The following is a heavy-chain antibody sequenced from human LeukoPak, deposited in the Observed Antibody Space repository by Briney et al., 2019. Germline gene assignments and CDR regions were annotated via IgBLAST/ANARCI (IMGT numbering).Heavy chain of an antibody. D-gene: IGHD2-2*02. CDR3: ERVAGDRYCSSTSCYKYFDY. CDR2: IYYSGST. V-gene: IGHV4-31*03. Sequence: SSETLSLTCTVSGGSISSGGYYWSWIRQHPGKGLEWIGYIYYSGSTYYNPSLKSRVTISVDTSKNQFSLKLSSVTAADTAVYYCERVAGDRYCSSTSCYKYFDYWGQGTLVTVSS. J-gene: IGHJ4*02. CDR1: GGSISSGGYY.